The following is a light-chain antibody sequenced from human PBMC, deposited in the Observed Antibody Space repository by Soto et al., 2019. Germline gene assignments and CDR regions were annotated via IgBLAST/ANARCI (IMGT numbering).Light chain of an antibody. CDR1: QSVSSY. CDR2: GAS. J-gene: IGKJ1*01. CDR3: QHYNTWPWT. V-gene: IGKV3-15*01. Sequence: EIVLTQSPATLSLSPGERATPSCRASQSVSSYLAWYQQKPGQTPRLLISGASTRAAGIPARFSGSGAGTEFTLTISSLQSEDFAVYYCQHYNTWPWTCGQGTKVDIK.